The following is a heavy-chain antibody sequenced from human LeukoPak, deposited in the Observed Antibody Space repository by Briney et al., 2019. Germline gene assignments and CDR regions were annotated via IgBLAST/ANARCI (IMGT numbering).Heavy chain of an antibody. Sequence: ASVKVSCKASGYTFTGYYMHWVRQAPGQGLEWLGWINPNSGGTNYAQRFQGRVTMTRDTSISTAYMELSRLRSDDTAVYYCARRGEADHDILTGYRDYWGQGTLVTVSS. D-gene: IGHD3-9*01. CDR3: ARRGEADHDILTGYRDY. V-gene: IGHV1-2*02. J-gene: IGHJ4*02. CDR2: INPNSGGT. CDR1: GYTFTGYY.